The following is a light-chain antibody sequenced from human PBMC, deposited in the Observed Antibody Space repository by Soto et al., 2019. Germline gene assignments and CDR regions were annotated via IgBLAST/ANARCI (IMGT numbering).Light chain of an antibody. Sequence: QSALAQPSSVSGSPGQSITISCTGTSTDVGGYNYVSWYQHHPDKGPKLIIYEVSNRPSGVSDRFSGSKSGNEASLAISGLQSEDEADYYCAAWDDSLNGQVFAGGTQLTVL. J-gene: IGLJ3*02. V-gene: IGLV2-14*01. CDR3: AAWDDSLNGQV. CDR1: STDVGGYNY. CDR2: EVS.